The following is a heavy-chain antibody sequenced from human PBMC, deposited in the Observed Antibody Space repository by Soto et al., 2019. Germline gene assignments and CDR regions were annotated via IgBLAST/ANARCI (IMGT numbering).Heavy chain of an antibody. CDR1: GFTFSDYY. V-gene: IGHV3-11*01. D-gene: IGHD3-3*01. Sequence: PVGSLRLSCAASGFTFSDYYMSWIRQAPGEGLEWVSYISSSGSTIYYADSVKGRFTISRDNAKNSLYLQMNSLRAEDTAVYYCARPITIFGGLVKVSYGMDVWGQGTTVTVSS. CDR3: ARPITIFGGLVKVSYGMDV. CDR2: ISSSGSTI. J-gene: IGHJ6*02.